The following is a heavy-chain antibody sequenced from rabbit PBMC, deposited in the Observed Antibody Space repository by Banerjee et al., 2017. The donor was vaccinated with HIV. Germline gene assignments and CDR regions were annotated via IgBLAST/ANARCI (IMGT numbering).Heavy chain of an antibody. CDR2: IYTGSGSA. J-gene: IGHJ4*01. V-gene: IGHV1S45*01. CDR3: ARDGYAGHGYPNL. Sequence: QQQLEESGGDLVKPEGSLTLTCTASGFSFSSSYWICWVRQAPGKGLEWIACIYTGSGSALYVSWAKGRFTISKTSSTRVTLQMTSLTAADTATYFCARDGYAGHGYPNLWGPGTLVTVS. CDR1: GFSFSSSYW. D-gene: IGHD4-2*01.